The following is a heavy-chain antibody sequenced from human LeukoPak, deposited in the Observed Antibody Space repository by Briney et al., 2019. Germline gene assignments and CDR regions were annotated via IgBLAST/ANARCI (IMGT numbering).Heavy chain of an antibody. CDR2: VDPEDGET. Sequence: ASVKVSCKVSGYIFTDYYMHWVQQAPGKGLEWMGLVDPEDGETIYAENFQGRVTIIADTSTDTAYVELSSLRSEDTAVYYCATGKSGSFDYWGQGTLVTVSS. CDR1: GYIFTDYY. J-gene: IGHJ4*02. D-gene: IGHD1-26*01. V-gene: IGHV1-69-2*01. CDR3: ATGKSGSFDY.